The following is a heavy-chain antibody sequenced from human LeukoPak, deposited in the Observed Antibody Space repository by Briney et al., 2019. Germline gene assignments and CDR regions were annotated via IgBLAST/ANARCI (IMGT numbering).Heavy chain of an antibody. CDR2: ISWNSATI. V-gene: IGHV3-9*01. D-gene: IGHD1-20*01. Sequence: SGGSLRLSCAASGFTFDDYAMHWVRQAPGKGLEWVSGISWNSATIYYGDSVRGRFTISRDNAKNSLYLQMNSLRPDDTAVYYCARSLHGITGTRGAFDIWGQGTMVTVSS. CDR3: ARSLHGITGTRGAFDI. J-gene: IGHJ3*02. CDR1: GFTFDDYA.